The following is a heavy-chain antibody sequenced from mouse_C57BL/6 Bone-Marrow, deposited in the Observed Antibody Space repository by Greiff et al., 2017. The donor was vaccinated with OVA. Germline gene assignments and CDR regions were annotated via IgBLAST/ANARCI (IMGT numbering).Heavy chain of an antibody. V-gene: IGHV1-54*01. CDR2: INPGSGGT. CDR3: AVVFAY. D-gene: IGHD1-1*02. Sequence: VQLQQSGAELVRPGTSVKVSCKASGYAFTNYLIEWVKQRPGQGLEWIGVINPGSGGTNYNEKFKGKATLTADKSSSTAYMQLSSLTSEDSAVYFCAVVFAYWGQGTLVTVSA. CDR1: GYAFTNYL. J-gene: IGHJ3*01.